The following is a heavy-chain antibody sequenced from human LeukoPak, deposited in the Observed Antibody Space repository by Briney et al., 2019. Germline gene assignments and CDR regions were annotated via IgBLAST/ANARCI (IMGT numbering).Heavy chain of an antibody. CDR2: IYYSGST. CDR3: ARTLTTVTTGYFDY. V-gene: IGHV4-39*07. D-gene: IGHD4-17*01. Sequence: SETLSLTCTVSGGSISSSSYYWGWIRQPPGKGLEWIGSIYYSGSTYYNPSLKSRVTISVDTSKNQFSLKLSSVTAADTAVYYCARTLTTVTTGYFDYWGQGTLVTVSS. CDR1: GGSISSSSYY. J-gene: IGHJ4*02.